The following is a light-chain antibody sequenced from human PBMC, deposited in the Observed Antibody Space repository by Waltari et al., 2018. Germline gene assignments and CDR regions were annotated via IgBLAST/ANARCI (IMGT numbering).Light chain of an antibody. CDR2: GAS. CDR3: QQYNDWPYT. V-gene: IGKV3-20*01. CDR1: QSVRSSY. J-gene: IGKJ2*01. Sequence: EIVLTQSPGTLSWSPGERATLPCRASQSVRSSYLAWYQQKPGQAPRLLIYGASSRATGIPDRFSGSGSGTDFTLSISRLEPEDFAVYYCQQYNDWPYTFGQGTKLEI.